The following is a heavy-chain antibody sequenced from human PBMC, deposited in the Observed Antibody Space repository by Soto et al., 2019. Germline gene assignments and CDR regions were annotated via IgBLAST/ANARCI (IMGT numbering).Heavy chain of an antibody. CDR3: VRHRSRVYYDDSYYYYYGMDV. CDR1: GYSFTIYW. V-gene: IGHV5-51*01. Sequence: PGESLKISCKGSGYSFTIYWIGWVRQMPGKGLEWMGIIYPGDSDTRYSPSFQGQVTISADKSISTAYLQWSSLKASDTAMYNCVRHRSRVYYDDSYYYYYGMDVWGQGTTVTVSS. D-gene: IGHD3-22*01. CDR2: IYPGDSDT. J-gene: IGHJ6*02.